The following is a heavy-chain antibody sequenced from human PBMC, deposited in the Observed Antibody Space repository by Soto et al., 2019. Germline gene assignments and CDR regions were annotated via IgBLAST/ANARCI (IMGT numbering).Heavy chain of an antibody. V-gene: IGHV5-51*01. CDR1: GYSFTSYW. Sequence: GESLKISCKGSGYSFTSYWIGWVRQMPGKGLEWMGIIYPGDSDTRYSPSFQGQVTISADKSISTAYLQWSSLKASDTAMYYCARSVVVVAATWRWFDPWGQGTLVTVSS. CDR3: ARSVVVVAATWRWFDP. J-gene: IGHJ5*02. D-gene: IGHD2-15*01. CDR2: IYPGDSDT.